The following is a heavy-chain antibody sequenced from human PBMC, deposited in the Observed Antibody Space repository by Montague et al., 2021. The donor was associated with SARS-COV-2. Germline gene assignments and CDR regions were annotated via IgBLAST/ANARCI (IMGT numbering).Heavy chain of an antibody. CDR3: ARQGVFSYMMGEN. V-gene: IGHV4-4*02. CDR2: VYHGGRT. Sequence: SETLSLTCAVSGGSISSSNYWIWVRQPPGKGLEWIGEVYHGGRTNYKPSLKSRVTISVDKSKNQLSLKLSSVTAADTAVYYCARQGVFSYMMGENWGQGTLVTVSS. J-gene: IGHJ4*02. CDR1: GGSISSSNY. D-gene: IGHD1-26*01.